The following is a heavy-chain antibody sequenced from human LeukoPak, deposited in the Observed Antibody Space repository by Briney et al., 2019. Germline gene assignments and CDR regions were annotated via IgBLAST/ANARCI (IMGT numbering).Heavy chain of an antibody. CDR2: IYYSGST. CDR3: ARRGYYDSRGYFDY. CDR1: GDSISSGGYY. V-gene: IGHV4-31*03. J-gene: IGHJ4*02. Sequence: RASETLSLTCTVSGDSISSGGYYWSWIRQHPGKGLEWIGYIYYSGSTYHNPSLKSRVTISVDTSKNQFSLKLSSVTAADTAVYYCARRGYYDSRGYFDYWGQGTLVTVSS. D-gene: IGHD3-22*01.